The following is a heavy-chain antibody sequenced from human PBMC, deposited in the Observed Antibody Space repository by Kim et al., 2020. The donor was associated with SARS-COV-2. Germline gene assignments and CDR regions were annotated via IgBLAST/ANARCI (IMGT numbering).Heavy chain of an antibody. V-gene: IGHV6-1*01. D-gene: IGHD6-19*01. CDR2: TYYRSKWNN. CDR1: GDSVSSNSAA. J-gene: IGHJ4*02. Sequence: SQTLSLTCAISGDSVSSNSAAFNWIRQSPSRGLEWLGRTYYRSKWNNDYAVSVKSRITINPDTSKNQFSLQLNSVTPEDTAVYFCAREKKGPTIIAVVAIYSLDCWGQGTLVTVSS. CDR3: AREKKGPTIIAVVAIYSLDC.